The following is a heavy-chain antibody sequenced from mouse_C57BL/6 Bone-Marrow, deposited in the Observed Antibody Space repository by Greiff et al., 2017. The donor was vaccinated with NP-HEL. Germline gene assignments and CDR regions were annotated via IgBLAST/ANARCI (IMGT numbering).Heavy chain of an antibody. Sequence: QVHVKQSGAELAKPGASVKLSCKASGYTFTSYWMHWVKQRPGQGLEWIGYINPSSGYTKYNQKFKDKATLTADKSSSTAYMQLSSLTYEDSAVYYCARGGEGLRQTAWFAYWGQGTLVTVSA. CDR3: ARGGEGLRQTAWFAY. J-gene: IGHJ3*01. CDR2: INPSSGYT. D-gene: IGHD2-4*01. CDR1: GYTFTSYW. V-gene: IGHV1-7*01.